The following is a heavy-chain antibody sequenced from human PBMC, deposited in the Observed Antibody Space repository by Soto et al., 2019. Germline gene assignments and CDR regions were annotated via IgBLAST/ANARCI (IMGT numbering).Heavy chain of an antibody. Sequence: PGGSLRLSCTASGFTFNNFVMSWVRQAPGRGLEWVSAISSSSSYIYYADSVKGRFTISRDNAKNSLYLQMNSLRAEDTAVYYCAGTGSVDVWGQGTTVTVSS. J-gene: IGHJ6*02. D-gene: IGHD1-1*01. CDR3: AGTGSVDV. CDR1: GFTFNNFV. V-gene: IGHV3-21*01. CDR2: ISSSSSYI.